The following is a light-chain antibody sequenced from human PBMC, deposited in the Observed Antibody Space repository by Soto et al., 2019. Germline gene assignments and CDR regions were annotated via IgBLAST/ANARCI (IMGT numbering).Light chain of an antibody. V-gene: IGKV3-15*01. CDR3: QQYNNWHPIT. J-gene: IGKJ5*01. CDR1: QSVSSN. Sequence: EIVMTQSPATLSVSPGERATLSCRASQSVSSNLAWYQKKPGQAPRLLIYGASTRATGIPARFSGSGSGTEFTLTISSLQSEDFAVYYCQQYNNWHPITFGQGTRLEIK. CDR2: GAS.